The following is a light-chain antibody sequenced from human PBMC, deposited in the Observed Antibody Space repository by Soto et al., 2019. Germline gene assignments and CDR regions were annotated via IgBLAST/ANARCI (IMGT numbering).Light chain of an antibody. CDR3: QQLSNWPIT. Sequence: EIVWPRAPGTLSLSPAESPPFFCRASQSVSSYLAWYQQKPGQAPRLLIYDASTWATGIPARFSGSGSGTDFTLTISSLQPEDLAVYYCQQLSNWPITFGQGTRRE. V-gene: IGKV3-11*01. CDR1: QSVSSY. CDR2: DAS. J-gene: IGKJ5*01.